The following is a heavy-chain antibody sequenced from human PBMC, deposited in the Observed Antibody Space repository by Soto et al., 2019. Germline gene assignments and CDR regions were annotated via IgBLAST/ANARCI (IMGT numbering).Heavy chain of an antibody. CDR1: GYTLTELS. D-gene: IGHD2-2*01. J-gene: IGHJ6*04. CDR2: FDPEDGET. V-gene: IGHV1-24*01. Sequence: ASVKVSCKVSGYTLTELSMHWVRQAPGKGLGWMGGFDPEDGETIYAQKFQGRVTMTEDTSTDTAYMELSSLRSEDTAVYYCATGINIVVVRRSAMDVWGKGTTVTVSS. CDR3: ATGINIVVVRRSAMDV.